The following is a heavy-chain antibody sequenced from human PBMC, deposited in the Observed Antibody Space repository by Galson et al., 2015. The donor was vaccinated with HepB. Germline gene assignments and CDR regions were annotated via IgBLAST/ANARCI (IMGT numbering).Heavy chain of an antibody. Sequence: ETLSLTCTVSGYSISSGYYWGWIRQPPGKGLEWIGSIYHSGSTYYNPSLKSRVTISVDTSKNQFSLKLSSVTAADTAVYYCARGITSYIVVVVAARGNWFDPWGQGTLVTVSS. J-gene: IGHJ5*02. D-gene: IGHD2-15*01. CDR3: ARGITSYIVVVVAARGNWFDP. V-gene: IGHV4-38-2*02. CDR2: IYHSGST. CDR1: GYSISSGYY.